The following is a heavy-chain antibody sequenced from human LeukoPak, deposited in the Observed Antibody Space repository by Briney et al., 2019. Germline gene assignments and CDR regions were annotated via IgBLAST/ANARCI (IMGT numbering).Heavy chain of an antibody. J-gene: IGHJ4*02. CDR1: GFTFSSYG. CDR2: IRYDGSNK. CDR3: AKVDLFSYSSSH. Sequence: GGSLRLSCAASGFTFSSYGMHWVRQAPGKGLEWVAFIRYDGSNKYYADSVKGRFTISRDNSKNTLYLQMNSLRAEDTAVYYCAKVDLFSYSSSHWGQGTLVTVSS. V-gene: IGHV3-30*02. D-gene: IGHD6-13*01.